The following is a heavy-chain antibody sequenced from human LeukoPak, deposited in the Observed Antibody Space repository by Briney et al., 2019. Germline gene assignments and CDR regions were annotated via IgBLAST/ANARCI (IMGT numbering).Heavy chain of an antibody. V-gene: IGHV3-53*01. CDR3: ASTTLAGSRDV. Sequence: GGSLRLSCAASGFTVSSKHMTWVRQAPGKGLEWVSVVYSGGTTYYADSVKGRFTISKDNSNNTLYLQMNSLRAEDTAVYYCASTTLAGSRDVWGQGTTVTVSS. CDR2: VYSGGTT. J-gene: IGHJ6*02. CDR1: GFTVSSKH. D-gene: IGHD3-3*02.